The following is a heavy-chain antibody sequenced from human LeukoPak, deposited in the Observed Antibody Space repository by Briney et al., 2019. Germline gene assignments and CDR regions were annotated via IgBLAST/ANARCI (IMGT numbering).Heavy chain of an antibody. Sequence: GGSLRLSCAASGFTFRSYSMHWVRQAPGKGLEWVSSISSSSSYIYYADSVKGRFTISRDDAKNSLYLQMNSLRAEDTAVYYCARAHGDQEYGMDVWGQGTTVTVSS. CDR2: ISSSSSYI. CDR3: ARAHGDQEYGMDV. J-gene: IGHJ6*02. D-gene: IGHD2-21*01. V-gene: IGHV3-21*01. CDR1: GFTFRSYS.